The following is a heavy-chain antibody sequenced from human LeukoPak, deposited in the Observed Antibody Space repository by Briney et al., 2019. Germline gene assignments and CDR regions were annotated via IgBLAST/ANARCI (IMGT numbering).Heavy chain of an antibody. D-gene: IGHD3-3*01. CDR1: GGSISSYY. V-gene: IGHV4-4*07. J-gene: IGHJ5*02. CDR2: IYTSGST. Sequence: SETLSLTCTVSGGSISSYYWSWIRQPAGKGLEWIGRIYTSGSTNYNPSLKSRVTMSVDTSKNQFSLKLSSVTAADTAVYYYARDTDYDFWSGYYTSGNWFDPWGQGTLVTVSS. CDR3: ARDTDYDFWSGYYTSGNWFDP.